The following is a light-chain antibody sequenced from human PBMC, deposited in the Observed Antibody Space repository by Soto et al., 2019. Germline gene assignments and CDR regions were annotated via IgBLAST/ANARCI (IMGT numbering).Light chain of an antibody. J-gene: IGKJ1*01. CDR3: QQYNSYSPSLT. CDR1: QSISNW. CDR2: DAS. V-gene: IGKV1-5*01. Sequence: DIQMTQSPSTLSAFMGDRVTITCRASQSISNWLAWYQQKPGKAPKLLIYDASSLESGVPSRFSGNGSGTAFTLTISSLQSDDFATYYCQQYNSYSPSLTFGQGTKVEIK.